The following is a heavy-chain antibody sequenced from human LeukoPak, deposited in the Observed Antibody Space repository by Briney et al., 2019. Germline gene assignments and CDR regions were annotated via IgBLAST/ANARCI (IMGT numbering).Heavy chain of an antibody. D-gene: IGHD3-3*01. CDR1: GFTFSSYA. Sequence: GGSLRLSCAASGFTFSSYAMHWVRQAPGKGLEWVAVISYDGSNKYYADSVKGRFTISRDSSKNTLYLQMNSLRAEDTAVYYCARVYDFWSGYFRYYYYGMDVWGQGTTVTVSS. CDR2: ISYDGSNK. V-gene: IGHV3-30-3*01. J-gene: IGHJ6*02. CDR3: ARVYDFWSGYFRYYYYGMDV.